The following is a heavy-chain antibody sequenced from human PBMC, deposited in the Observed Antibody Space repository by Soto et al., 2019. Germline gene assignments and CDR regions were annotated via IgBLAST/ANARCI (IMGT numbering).Heavy chain of an antibody. Sequence: GGSLRLSCAASGFTFSSYGMHWVRQAPGKGLEWVAVIWYDGSNKYYADFVKGRFTISRDNSKNTLFLQMNSLRAEDTAVYYCARSYGSGSYYHYYYYGMDVWGQGTTVTVSS. V-gene: IGHV3-33*01. CDR1: GFTFSSYG. J-gene: IGHJ6*02. CDR3: ARSYGSGSYYHYYYYGMDV. CDR2: IWYDGSNK. D-gene: IGHD3-10*01.